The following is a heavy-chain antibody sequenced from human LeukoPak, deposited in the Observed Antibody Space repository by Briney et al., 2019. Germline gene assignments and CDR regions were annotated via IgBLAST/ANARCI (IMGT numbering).Heavy chain of an antibody. J-gene: IGHJ6*02. D-gene: IGHD4-17*01. V-gene: IGHV4-59*01. CDR3: AREDPETTVPEGMDV. CDR2: IYYSVTT. CDR1: GGSIRYYY. Sequence: SEALSLTCTVSGGSIRYYYWSWSRQSPGKGLGWIGYIYYSVTTNYNPSLKSRVTISVDTSKNQFSLQLRSVTAADTAVYYCAREDPETTVPEGMDVWGQGTTVTVSS.